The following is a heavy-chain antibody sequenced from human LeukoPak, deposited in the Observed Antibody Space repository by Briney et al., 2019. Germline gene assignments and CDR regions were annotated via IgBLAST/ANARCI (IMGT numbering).Heavy chain of an antibody. CDR2: ISGSGGTT. V-gene: IGHV3-23*01. CDR1: GFTFSNYG. Sequence: GGSLRLSCAASGFTFSNYGMSWVRQAPGKGLEWVSVISGSGGTTYYADSVKGRFTISRDNSKNTLYLQMNSLRAEDTSLYYCAKGRLDYGDYDVDDWGQETLVTVSS. D-gene: IGHD4-17*01. J-gene: IGHJ4*02. CDR3: AKGRLDYGDYDVDD.